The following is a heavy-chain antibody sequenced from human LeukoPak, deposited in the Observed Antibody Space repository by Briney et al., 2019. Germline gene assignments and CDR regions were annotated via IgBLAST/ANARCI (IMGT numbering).Heavy chain of an antibody. CDR1: GFTLSNYW. J-gene: IGHJ4*02. Sequence: PGGSLRLSCAASGFTLSNYWMGWVRQAPGKGLEWVSSISSTSSYIYYADSVKGRFTISRDNAKNSLFLQMNSLRAEDTAVYYCARELMGLTMIVVVNPIDYWGQGTLVTVSS. CDR3: ARELMGLTMIVVVNPIDY. V-gene: IGHV3-21*01. CDR2: ISSTSSYI. D-gene: IGHD3-22*01.